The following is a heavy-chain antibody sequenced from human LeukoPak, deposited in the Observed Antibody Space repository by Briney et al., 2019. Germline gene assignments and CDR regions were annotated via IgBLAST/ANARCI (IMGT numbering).Heavy chain of an antibody. Sequence: GGSLRLSCAASGFTFSSYAMHWVRQAPGKGLEYVSAISSNGGSTYYADSVKGRFTISRDNSKNTLYLQMNSLRAEDTAVYYCAKDQKYCSGGSCYSDNWFDPWGQGTLVTVSS. D-gene: IGHD2-15*01. J-gene: IGHJ5*02. CDR1: GFTFSSYA. V-gene: IGHV3-64*04. CDR2: ISSNGGST. CDR3: AKDQKYCSGGSCYSDNWFDP.